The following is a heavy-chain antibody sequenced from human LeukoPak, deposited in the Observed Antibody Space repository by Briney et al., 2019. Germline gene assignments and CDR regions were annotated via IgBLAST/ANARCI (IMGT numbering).Heavy chain of an antibody. D-gene: IGHD3-10*01. J-gene: IGHJ3*02. Sequence: SETLSLTCTVSGGSIRSGDYYWSWMRQPPGKGLEWIGYIYYSGSTYYNPSLKSRVTISVDTSKNQFSLKLSSVTAADTAVYYCARVRAFGESQSGAFDIWGQGTMVTVSS. CDR3: ARVRAFGESQSGAFDI. CDR2: IYYSGST. V-gene: IGHV4-30-4*01. CDR1: GGSIRSGDYY.